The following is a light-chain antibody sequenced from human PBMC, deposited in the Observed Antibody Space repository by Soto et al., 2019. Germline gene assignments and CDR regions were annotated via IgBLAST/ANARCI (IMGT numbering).Light chain of an antibody. Sequence: EIVLTQSPATLSLSPGERATLSCRASQSVSSYLAWYQQKPGQAPRLLIYDASTRATGIPARFSGSGSGTDFTLTISRLEPEDFAVYYCQKRSNWPPGTFGQGTKVDIK. CDR2: DAS. V-gene: IGKV3-11*01. CDR1: QSVSSY. J-gene: IGKJ1*01. CDR3: QKRSNWPPGT.